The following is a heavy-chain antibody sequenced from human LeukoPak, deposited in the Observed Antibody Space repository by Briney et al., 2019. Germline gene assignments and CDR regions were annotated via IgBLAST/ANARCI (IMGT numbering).Heavy chain of an antibody. CDR2: INAGNGNT. J-gene: IGHJ4*02. V-gene: IGHV1-3*01. CDR3: ARLSGYSYGASYFDY. Sequence: ASVKVSCKASGYTFTSYAMHWVRQAPGQRLEWMGWINAGNGNTKYSQKFQGRVTITRDTSASTAYMELSSLRSEDTAAYYCARLSGYSYGASYFDYWGQGTLVTVSS. CDR1: GYTFTSYA. D-gene: IGHD5-18*01.